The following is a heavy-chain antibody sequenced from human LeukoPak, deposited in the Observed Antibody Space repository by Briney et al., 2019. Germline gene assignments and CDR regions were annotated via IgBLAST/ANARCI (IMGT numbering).Heavy chain of an antibody. CDR1: GFTVSSNH. D-gene: IGHD3-22*01. Sequence: PGGSLRLSCAASGFTVSSNHMSWVRQAPGKGLEWVSVIHSDGSTYYADSVKGRFTISRDNSKNTLFLQMNSLRADDTAVYYCARDASTYYYDSSGYQYPDYWGQGTLVTVSS. V-gene: IGHV3-66*01. CDR3: ARDASTYYYDSSGYQYPDY. J-gene: IGHJ4*02. CDR2: IHSDGST.